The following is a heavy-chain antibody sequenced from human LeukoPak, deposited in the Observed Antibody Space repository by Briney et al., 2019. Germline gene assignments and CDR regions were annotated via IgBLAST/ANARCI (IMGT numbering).Heavy chain of an antibody. CDR2: VDPEDGET. J-gene: IGHJ4*02. CDR3: VKSTSEWLRLGGYFDY. V-gene: IGHV1-69-2*01. CDR1: GYTFTGYY. Sequence: ATVKISCKVSGYTFTGYYMHWVQQAPGKGLEWTGLVDPEDGETIYAEKFQGRVTITADTSTDTAYMELSSLRSEDTAVYYCVKSTSEWLRLGGYFDYWGQGTLVTVSS. D-gene: IGHD5-12*01.